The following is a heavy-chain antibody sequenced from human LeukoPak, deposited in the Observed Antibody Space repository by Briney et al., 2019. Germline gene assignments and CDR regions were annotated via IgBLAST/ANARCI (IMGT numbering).Heavy chain of an antibody. CDR1: GGSISSYY. CDR2: IYYSGST. D-gene: IGHD3-10*01. V-gene: IGHV4-59*08. Sequence: SETLSLTCTVSGGSISSYYWSWIRQPPGKGLEWIGYIYYSGSTNYNPSLKSRVTISVDTSKNQFSLKLSSVTAADTAVYYCARHEGPKEFAGMDVWGQGTTVTVSS. CDR3: ARHEGPKEFAGMDV. J-gene: IGHJ6*02.